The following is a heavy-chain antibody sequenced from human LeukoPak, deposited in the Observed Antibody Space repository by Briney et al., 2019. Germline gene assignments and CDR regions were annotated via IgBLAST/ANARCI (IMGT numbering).Heavy chain of an antibody. D-gene: IGHD3-10*01. Sequence: SVKGSCKASGYTFTSYVISWVRQAPGQGLEWMGWISAYNGNTNNAQKLQGRVTMTTDTSTSTAYVELRSRRSDAAAVYYGAGVGKYYYGSGRPDYWGQGTMVTVSS. V-gene: IGHV1-18*04. J-gene: IGHJ4*02. CDR1: GYTFTSYV. CDR2: ISAYNGNT. CDR3: AGVGKYYYGSGRPDY.